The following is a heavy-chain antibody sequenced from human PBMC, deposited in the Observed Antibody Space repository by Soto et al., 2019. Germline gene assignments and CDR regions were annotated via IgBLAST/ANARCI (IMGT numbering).Heavy chain of an antibody. CDR2: INPNSGGT. Sequence: ASVKVSCKASGYTFTGYYMHWVRQAPGQGLEWMGWINPNSGGTNYAQKFQGWVTMTRDTSISTAYMELSRLRSDDTAVYYCARDGNFGGKRYYYYGMDVWGQGTTVTVSS. J-gene: IGHJ6*02. V-gene: IGHV1-2*04. CDR3: ARDGNFGGKRYYYYGMDV. D-gene: IGHD3-10*01. CDR1: GYTFTGYY.